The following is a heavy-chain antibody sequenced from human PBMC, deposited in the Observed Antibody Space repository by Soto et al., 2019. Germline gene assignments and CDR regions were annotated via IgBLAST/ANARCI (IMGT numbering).Heavy chain of an antibody. CDR2: IDPSDSQT. CDR3: ARQIYDSDTGPNFQYYFDS. D-gene: IGHD3-22*01. CDR1: GYSFAGYW. V-gene: IGHV5-10-1*01. J-gene: IGHJ4*02. Sequence: GESLKISCKGSGYSFAGYWITWVRQKPGKGLEWMGRIDPSDSQTYYSPSFRGHVTISVTKSITTVFLQWSTLRASDTAMYYCARQIYDSDTGPNFQYYFDSWGQGTPVTVSS.